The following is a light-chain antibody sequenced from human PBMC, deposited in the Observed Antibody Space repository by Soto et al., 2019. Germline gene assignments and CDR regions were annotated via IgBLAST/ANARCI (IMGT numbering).Light chain of an antibody. CDR1: QSVSSSY. J-gene: IGKJ1*01. CDR2: GAS. CDR3: QQYGSSAWT. Sequence: ETVLTQSPGTLSLSPGERATLSCRVSQSVSSSYLAWYQHKPGQAPRLLIYGASSRATGIPDRFSGSGSGTDFTLTISRLEPEDFAVYYCQQYGSSAWTLGQGTKVEIK. V-gene: IGKV3-20*01.